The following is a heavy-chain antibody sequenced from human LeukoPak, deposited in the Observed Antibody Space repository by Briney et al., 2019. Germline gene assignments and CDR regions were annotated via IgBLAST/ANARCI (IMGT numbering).Heavy chain of an antibody. D-gene: IGHD6-13*01. V-gene: IGHV4-39*01. CDR1: GGSISSSSYY. J-gene: IGHJ4*02. CDR3: ARLGQAAGRGYFDY. Sequence: SETLSLTCTVSGGSISSSSYYWGWIRQPPGKGLEWIGSIYYSGSTYYNPSLKSRVTISVDTSKNQFSLKLSSVTAADTAVYYCARLGQAAGRGYFDYWGQGTLVTVSS. CDR2: IYYSGST.